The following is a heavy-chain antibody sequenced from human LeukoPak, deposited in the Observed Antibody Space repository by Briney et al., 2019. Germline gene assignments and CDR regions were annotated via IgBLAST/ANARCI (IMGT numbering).Heavy chain of an antibody. V-gene: IGHV4-59*08. Sequence: SETLSLTRTVSGGSISSYYWSWIRQPPGKGLEWIGYIYYSGSTNYNPSLKSRVTISVDTSKNQFSLKLSSVTAADTAVYYCARHVRYCSSTSCYVRWFDPWGQGTLVTVSS. D-gene: IGHD2-2*01. CDR2: IYYSGST. CDR3: ARHVRYCSSTSCYVRWFDP. CDR1: GGSISSYY. J-gene: IGHJ5*02.